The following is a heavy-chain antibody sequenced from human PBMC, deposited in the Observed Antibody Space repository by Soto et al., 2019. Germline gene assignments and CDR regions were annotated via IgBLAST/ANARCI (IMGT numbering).Heavy chain of an antibody. CDR1: GYAFTSYA. CDR2: INAVNGNT. CDR3: ARGDCRGGSCQTYGFDV. Sequence: ASVKVSCKASGYAFTSYAIHWVRQAPGQRLEWMGWINAVNGNTKYSQKFQGRVTITRDTSASTGYMELSSLTSEDTAVYYCARGDCRGGSCQTYGFDVWGQGATVTVSS. J-gene: IGHJ6*01. D-gene: IGHD2-15*01. V-gene: IGHV1-3*01.